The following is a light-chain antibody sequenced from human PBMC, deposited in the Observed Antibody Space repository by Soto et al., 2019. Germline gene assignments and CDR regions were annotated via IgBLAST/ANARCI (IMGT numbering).Light chain of an antibody. CDR1: SSDVGGYNY. Sequence: QSALTQPPSASGSPGQSVTISCTGTSSDVGGYNYVSWYQQHPGKAPKLMIYEVSKRPSGVPDRFSGSKSGNTASLTVSGRQAEDEADYDSSTYAGSNNLVFGGGTKLTAL. J-gene: IGLJ2*01. V-gene: IGLV2-8*01. CDR3: STYAGSNNLV. CDR2: EVS.